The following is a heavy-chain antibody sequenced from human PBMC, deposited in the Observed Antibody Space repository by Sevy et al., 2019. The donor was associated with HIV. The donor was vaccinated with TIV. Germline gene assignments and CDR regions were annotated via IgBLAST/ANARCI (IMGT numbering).Heavy chain of an antibody. CDR1: GASMNIYY. J-gene: IGHJ4*02. V-gene: IGHV4-59*01. D-gene: IGHD1-20*01. CDR3: ARVGFNWNDVDY. CDR2: IYYSGTT. Sequence: SETLSLTCTVSGASMNIYYWRWIRQPPGKGLEWIGYIYYSGTTNYNPSLKSRLTISIDTSKNQFSLKLSSVTAADTAVYYCARVGFNWNDVDYWGQGTLLTVSS.